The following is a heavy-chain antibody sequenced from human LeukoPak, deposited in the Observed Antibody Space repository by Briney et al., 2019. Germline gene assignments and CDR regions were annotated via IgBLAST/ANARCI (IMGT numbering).Heavy chain of an antibody. D-gene: IGHD3-16*01. CDR2: ISSSSSTI. J-gene: IGHJ4*02. V-gene: IGHV3-48*04. CDR3: VRGGVTRRPFFDY. Sequence: GGSLRLSCAASGFTFSSYSMNWVRQAPGKGLEWVSYISSSSSTIYYADSVKGRFTISRDNAKNSLYLQMNSLRAEDTAVYYCVRGGVTRRPFFDYWGQGTLVTVSS. CDR1: GFTFSSYS.